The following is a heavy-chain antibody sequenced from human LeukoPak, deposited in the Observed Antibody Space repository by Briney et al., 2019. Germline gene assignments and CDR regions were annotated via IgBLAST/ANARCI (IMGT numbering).Heavy chain of an antibody. D-gene: IGHD2-15*01. V-gene: IGHV3-66*01. CDR3: ASLLRCSGGSCYSSFDY. CDR2: IYSGGST. J-gene: IGHJ4*02. CDR1: GSTVSSNY. Sequence: GGSLRLSCAASGSTVSSNYMSWVRQAPGKGLEWVSVIYSGGSTYYADSVKGRFTISRDNSKNTLYLQMNSLRAEDTAVYYCASLLRCSGGSCYSSFDYWGQGTLVTVSS.